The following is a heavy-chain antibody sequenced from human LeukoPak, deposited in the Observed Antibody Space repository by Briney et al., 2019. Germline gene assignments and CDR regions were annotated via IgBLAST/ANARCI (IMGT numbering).Heavy chain of an antibody. J-gene: IGHJ4*02. D-gene: IGHD3-16*01. CDR1: GFTFSNSE. CDR3: ARVKWGNTDGEAWGSYFDY. V-gene: IGHV3-48*03. CDR2: ISSSGSTK. Sequence: PGGSLRFSCAASGFTFSNSEMNWVRQAPGKGLAWVSYISSSGSTKYYADYVKGRFTISRDNAKNSLYLQMNSLRAEDTAVYYCARVKWGNTDGEAWGSYFDYWGQGTLVTVSS.